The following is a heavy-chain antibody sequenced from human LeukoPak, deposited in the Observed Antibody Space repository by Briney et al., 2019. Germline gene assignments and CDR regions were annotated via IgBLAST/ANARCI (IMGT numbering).Heavy chain of an antibody. CDR1: GFTFSTYG. V-gene: IGHV3-23*01. CDR2: ISASGGST. CDR3: AKRGAAVGDYFDY. Sequence: PGGSLRLSCAASGFTFSTYGMSWVRQAPGKGLDWVSFISASGGSTYYADSVKGRFTISRDNSKNTLYLQMNSLRAEDTAVYYCAKRGAAVGDYFDYWGQGTLVSVSS. D-gene: IGHD6-13*01. J-gene: IGHJ4*02.